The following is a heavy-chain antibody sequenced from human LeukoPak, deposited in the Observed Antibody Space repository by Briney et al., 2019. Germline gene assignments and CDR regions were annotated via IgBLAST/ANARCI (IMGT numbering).Heavy chain of an antibody. J-gene: IGHJ6*03. V-gene: IGHV4-34*01. Sequence: SETLSLTCAVYGGSFSGYYWSWIRQPPGKGLEWIGEINHSGSTNYNPSLKSRVTISVDTSKNQFSLKLSSVTAADTAVYYCARCLRYGSGSYYNYYYYYMDVWGKGTTVTVSS. CDR2: INHSGST. D-gene: IGHD3-10*01. CDR1: GGSFSGYY. CDR3: ARCLRYGSGSYYNYYYYYMDV.